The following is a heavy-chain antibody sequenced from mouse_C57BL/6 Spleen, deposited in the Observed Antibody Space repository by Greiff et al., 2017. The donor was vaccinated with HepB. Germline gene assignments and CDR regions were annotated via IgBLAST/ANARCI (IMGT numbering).Heavy chain of an antibody. J-gene: IGHJ2*01. Sequence: QVHVKQSGAELARPGASVKMSCKASGYTFTSYTMHWVKQRPGQGLEWIGYINPSSGYTKYNQKFKDKATLTADKSSSTAYMQLSSLTSEDSAVYYCARAYYDYYFDYWGQGTTLTVSS. V-gene: IGHV1-4*01. CDR3: ARAYYDYYFDY. CDR1: GYTFTSYT. CDR2: INPSSGYT. D-gene: IGHD2-4*01.